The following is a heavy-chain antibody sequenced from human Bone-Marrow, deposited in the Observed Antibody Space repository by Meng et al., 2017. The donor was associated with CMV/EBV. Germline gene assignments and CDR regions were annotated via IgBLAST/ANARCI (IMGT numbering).Heavy chain of an antibody. J-gene: IGHJ5*02. CDR2: ISVYNGNT. V-gene: IGHV1-18*01. CDR1: GGTFSSYA. D-gene: IGHD6-6*01. CDR3: ARDKIAVRPGWFDP. Sequence: QVQLVQSGAEVKKPGSSVKVSCKASGGTFSSYAISWVRQAPGQGLEWMGGISVYNGNTKYAQTVQGRVTMTTDTSTSTVYMELTSLRSDDTAVYYCARDKIAVRPGWFDPWGQGTLVTVSS.